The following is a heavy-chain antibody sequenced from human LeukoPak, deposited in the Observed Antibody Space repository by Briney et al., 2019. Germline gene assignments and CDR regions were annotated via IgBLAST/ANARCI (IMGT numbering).Heavy chain of an antibody. Sequence: ASVKVSCKASGYTFSDYTLNWVRQPPGKGLEWVSSITGDSNYIYYADSVKGRFTVSRDNAKNSLYLHINSLRAEDTAVYYCARVQGSPYWGQGTLVTVSS. V-gene: IGHV3-21*01. CDR1: GYTFSDYT. J-gene: IGHJ4*02. CDR2: ITGDSNYI. CDR3: ARVQGSPY.